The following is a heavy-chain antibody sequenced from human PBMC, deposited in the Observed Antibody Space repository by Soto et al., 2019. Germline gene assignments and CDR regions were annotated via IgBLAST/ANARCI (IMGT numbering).Heavy chain of an antibody. J-gene: IGHJ3*02. CDR3: ARAKAVVIAALDI. Sequence: GGSLRLSCKASGFMFNNSAMTWVRQAPGQGLQWVASVSDNGGSRGGTYYADSVKGRFTISRDNSKNTLYLQLDSLTGADTAVYYCARAKAVVIAALDIWGQGTMVSVSS. V-gene: IGHV3-23*01. D-gene: IGHD2-21*01. CDR1: GFMFNNSA. CDR2: VSDNGGSRGGT.